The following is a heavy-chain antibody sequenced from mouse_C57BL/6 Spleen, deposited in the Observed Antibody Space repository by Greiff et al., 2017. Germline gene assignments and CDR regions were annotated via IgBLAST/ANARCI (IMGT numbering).Heavy chain of an antibody. CDR3: ANYYGTSFAY. D-gene: IGHD1-1*01. Sequence: QVQLQQPGAELVRPGTSVKLSCKASGYTFTSYWMHWVKQRPGQGLEWIGVIDPSDSYTNYNQKFKGKATLTVDTSSSTAYMQLSSLTSEDSAVYYCANYYGTSFAYWGQGTLVTVSA. V-gene: IGHV1-59*01. CDR2: IDPSDSYT. J-gene: IGHJ3*01. CDR1: GYTFTSYW.